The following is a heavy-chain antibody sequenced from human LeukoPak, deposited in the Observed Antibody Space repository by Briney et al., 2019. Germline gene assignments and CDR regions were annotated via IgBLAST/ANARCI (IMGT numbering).Heavy chain of an antibody. V-gene: IGHV3-48*01. J-gene: IGHJ5*02. Sequence: GSLRLSCAASGFTFSSYSMNWVRQATGKGLEWVSYISSSSSTMYYADSVRSRFTISRDNAKNSLYLQMNSLRADDTAGYYCASWNFGNWFDPWGQGTLVTVSS. CDR1: GFTFSSYS. CDR2: ISSSSSTM. CDR3: ASWNFGNWFDP. D-gene: IGHD3-10*01.